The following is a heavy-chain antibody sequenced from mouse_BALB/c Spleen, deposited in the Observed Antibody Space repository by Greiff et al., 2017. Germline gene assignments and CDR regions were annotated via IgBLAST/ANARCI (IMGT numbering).Heavy chain of an antibody. CDR1: GFSLTSYG. D-gene: IGHD2-1*01. CDR3: ARESYGNYFDY. V-gene: IGHV2-9*02. Sequence: VKVVESGPGLVAPSQSLSITCTVSGFSLTSYGVHWVRQPPGKGLEWLGVIWAGGSTNYNSALMSRLSISKDNSKSQVFLKMNSLQTDDTAMYYCARESYGNYFDYWGQGTTLTVSS. CDR2: IWAGGST. J-gene: IGHJ2*01.